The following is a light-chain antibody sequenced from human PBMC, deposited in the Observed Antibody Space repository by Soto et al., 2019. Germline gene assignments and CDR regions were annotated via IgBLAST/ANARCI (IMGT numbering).Light chain of an antibody. CDR1: QGISNY. V-gene: IGKV1-9*01. Sequence: IQLTQSPSSLSASVGDRVTVTCRASQGISNYLAWYQQKPGKAPKLLIHAASTLQSGVPSRFSGSGSGTHFTLTISGLQPEDVATYYCQQLNGYFPRTVGGGTKVEIK. CDR2: AAS. J-gene: IGKJ4*01. CDR3: QQLNGYFPRT.